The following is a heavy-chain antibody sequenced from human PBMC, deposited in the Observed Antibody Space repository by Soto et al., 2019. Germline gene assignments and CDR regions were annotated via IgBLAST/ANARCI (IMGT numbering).Heavy chain of an antibody. Sequence: GEALKISCKGSGYSFTSYWIGWVRQMAVKGLEWMGTIYPGDSDTRYSPSFQGQVTISADKSISTAYLQWSSLKASDTAMYYCARRATRKAYYYYYGMDVWGQGTTVTVSS. CDR2: IYPGDSDT. CDR3: ARRATRKAYYYYYGMDV. V-gene: IGHV5-51*01. J-gene: IGHJ6*02. CDR1: GYSFTSYW.